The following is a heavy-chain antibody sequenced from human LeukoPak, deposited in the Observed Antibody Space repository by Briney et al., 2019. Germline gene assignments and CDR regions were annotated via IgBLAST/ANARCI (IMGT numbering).Heavy chain of an antibody. J-gene: IGHJ3*02. V-gene: IGHV4-61*02. Sequence: SQTLSLTCTVSGGSISSGSYYWSWNRQPAGKGLEWIGRIYTSGSTNYNPSLKSRVTISVDTSKNQFSLKLSSVTAADTAVYYCARGAYCSSTSCYKGAFDIWGPGTMVTVSS. CDR3: ARGAYCSSTSCYKGAFDI. CDR1: GGSISSGSYY. CDR2: IYTSGST. D-gene: IGHD2-2*02.